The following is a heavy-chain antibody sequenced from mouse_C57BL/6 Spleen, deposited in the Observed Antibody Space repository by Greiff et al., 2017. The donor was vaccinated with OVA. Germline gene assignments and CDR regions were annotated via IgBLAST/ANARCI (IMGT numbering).Heavy chain of an antibody. Sequence: QVQLQQSGAELVKPGASVKISCKASGYAFSSYWMNWVKQRPGKGLGWIGQIYPGDGDTNYNGKFKGKATLTADKSSSTAYMQLSSLTSDDSAVYFCARCYYYGSSWYFDVWGTGTTVTVSS. CDR3: ARCYYYGSSWYFDV. CDR1: GYAFSSYW. V-gene: IGHV1-80*01. J-gene: IGHJ1*03. CDR2: IYPGDGDT. D-gene: IGHD1-1*01.